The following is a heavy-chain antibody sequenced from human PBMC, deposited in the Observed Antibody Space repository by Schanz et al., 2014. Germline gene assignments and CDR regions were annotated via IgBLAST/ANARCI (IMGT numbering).Heavy chain of an antibody. Sequence: VQLVESGGGLVKPGGSLRLSCVASGFTFSDYYMSWIRQAPGKGLEWVSSISSSSSYIYYADSVKGRFTISRDNAKNSLYLQMNSLRAEDTAVYYCASGVHVSSLQKGLQCWGRGTLVIVSS. V-gene: IGHV3-11*06. D-gene: IGHD3-10*01. CDR3: ASGVHVSSLQKGLQC. CDR1: GFTFSDYY. CDR2: ISSSSSYI. J-gene: IGHJ1*01.